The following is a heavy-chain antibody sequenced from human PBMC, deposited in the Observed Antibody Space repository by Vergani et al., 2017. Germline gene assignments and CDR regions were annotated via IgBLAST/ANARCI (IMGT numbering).Heavy chain of an antibody. J-gene: IGHJ5*02. Sequence: EVQLVESGGGLIQPGGSLRLSCAASGFTVSSNYMSWVRQAPGKGLEWVSVIYSGGSTYYADSVKGRFTISRDNSKNTLYLQMNSLRAEDTAVYYCARVGTDIVVVPAAWFDPWGQGTLVTVSS. CDR3: ARVGTDIVVVPAAWFDP. CDR1: GFTVSSNY. V-gene: IGHV3-53*01. D-gene: IGHD2-2*01. CDR2: IYSGGST.